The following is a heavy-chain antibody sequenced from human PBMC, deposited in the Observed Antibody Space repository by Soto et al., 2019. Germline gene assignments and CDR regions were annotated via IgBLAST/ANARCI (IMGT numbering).Heavy chain of an antibody. CDR3: ARELHSYDFWSGPSDAFDI. Sequence: SVKVSCKASGGTFSSYAISWVRQAPGQGLEWMGGIIPIFCTANYAQKFQGRVTITADESTSTAYMELSSLRSEDTAVYYCARELHSYDFWSGPSDAFDIWGQGTMVTVSS. V-gene: IGHV1-69*13. CDR2: IIPIFCTA. J-gene: IGHJ3*02. CDR1: GGTFSSYA. D-gene: IGHD3-3*01.